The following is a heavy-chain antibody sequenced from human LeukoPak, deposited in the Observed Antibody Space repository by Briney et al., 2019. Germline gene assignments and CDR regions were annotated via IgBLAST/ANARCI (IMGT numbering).Heavy chain of an antibody. CDR1: GGAISSYY. D-gene: IGHD3-10*01. CDR3: AREARDYFDY. J-gene: IGHJ4*02. V-gene: IGHV4-59*01. Sequence: SETLSLTCTVSGGAISSYYWSWTRQPPGKGLEWIGYIYYSGSTNYNPSLKSRVTISVDTSKYQFSLKLSSVTAAVTAVYYCAREARDYFDYWGQGTLVTVSS. CDR2: IYYSGST.